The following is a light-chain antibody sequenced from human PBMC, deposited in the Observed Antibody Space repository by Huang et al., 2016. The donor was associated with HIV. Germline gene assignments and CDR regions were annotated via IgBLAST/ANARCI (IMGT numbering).Light chain of an antibody. CDR2: GAS. CDR3: QHYNDWPPWT. V-gene: IGKV3-15*01. J-gene: IGKJ1*01. CDR1: QSVNSN. Sequence: EIVMTQSPATLSVSPGERATLSSRASQSVNSNLAWYQQKPGRAPRLFIYGASTRATGFPARFSGSGSGTEFTLTISSLQSEDCAVYYCQHYNDWPPWTFGQGTKVEIK.